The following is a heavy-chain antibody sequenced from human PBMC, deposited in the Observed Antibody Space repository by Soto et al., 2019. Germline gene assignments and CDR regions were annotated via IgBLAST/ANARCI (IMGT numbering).Heavy chain of an antibody. CDR1: GDSVSSNSAA. V-gene: IGHV6-1*01. D-gene: IGHD3-10*01. Sequence: PSQTLSLTCAISGDSVSSNSAAWNWIRQSPSRGLEWLGRTYYRSKWYNDYAVSVKSRITINPDTSKNQFSLQLNSVTPEDTAVYYCARDRRITMVRGVPDYVMDVWGQGTTVTVSS. J-gene: IGHJ6*02. CDR3: ARDRRITMVRGVPDYVMDV. CDR2: TYYRSKWYN.